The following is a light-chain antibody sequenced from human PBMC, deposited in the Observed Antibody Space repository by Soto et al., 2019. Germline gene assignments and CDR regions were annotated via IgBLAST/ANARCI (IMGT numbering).Light chain of an antibody. Sequence: QSVLTQPRSVSESPGQSVTISCTGTSSDVGGYDYVSWYQQHPGKAPKLMIYDVTKRPSGVPDRFSGSRSGNTASLTISGLQAEDDADYYCCSYAGTYTFYVFGTGTQLTVL. J-gene: IGLJ1*01. CDR1: SSDVGGYDY. CDR3: CSYAGTYTFYV. CDR2: DVT. V-gene: IGLV2-11*01.